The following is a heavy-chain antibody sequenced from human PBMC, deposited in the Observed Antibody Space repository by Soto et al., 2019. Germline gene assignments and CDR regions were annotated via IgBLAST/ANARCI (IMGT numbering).Heavy chain of an antibody. V-gene: IGHV3-53*01. Sequence: GGSLRLSCAASGFTVSSNYMSWVRQAPGKGLEWVSVIYSGGSTYYADSVKGRFTISRDNSKNTLYLQMNSLRAEDTAIYYCAKDFQVGTYYYYYGMDVWGQGTTVTVS. CDR1: GFTVSSNY. CDR2: IYSGGST. D-gene: IGHD2-21*02. CDR3: AKDFQVGTYYYYYGMDV. J-gene: IGHJ6*02.